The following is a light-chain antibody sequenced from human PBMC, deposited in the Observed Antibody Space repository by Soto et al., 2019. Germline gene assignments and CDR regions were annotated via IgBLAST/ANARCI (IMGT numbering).Light chain of an antibody. J-gene: IGKJ5*01. CDR1: QSVSNY. V-gene: IGKV3-11*01. CDR2: GAS. CDR3: QQRSNWPSIS. Sequence: EIVLTQSPATLSLSPGERATLSCRASQSVSNYLAWYQQKPGQAPRLLIYGASIRATGIPARFSGSGSGTDFSLTISSLEPEDCAVYYCQQRSNWPSISFGQGTRLEIK.